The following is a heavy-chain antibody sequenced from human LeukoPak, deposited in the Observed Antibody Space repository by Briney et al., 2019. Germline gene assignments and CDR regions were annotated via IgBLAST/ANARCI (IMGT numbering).Heavy chain of an antibody. D-gene: IGHD6-13*01. CDR1: SGSISSYY. J-gene: IGHJ3*02. CDR2: IHYSGST. Sequence: SETLSLTCTVSSGSISSYYWGWLRQPPGNGLEWIGNIHYSGSTKYNPSLKSRVTISVDTSKNQVSLKLSSVTAADTAVYYCARHAGKWAFVIWGQWTMVTVSS. CDR3: ARHAGKWAFVI. V-gene: IGHV4-59*08.